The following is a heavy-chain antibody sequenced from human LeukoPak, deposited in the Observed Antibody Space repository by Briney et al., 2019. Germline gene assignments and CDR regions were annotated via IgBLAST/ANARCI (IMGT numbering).Heavy chain of an antibody. V-gene: IGHV4-30-2*01. J-gene: IGHJ3*02. Sequence: SQTLSLTCTVSGGSISSGGYYWSRIRQPPGKGLEWIGYIYHSGSTYYNPSLKSRVTISVDRSKNQFSLKLSSVTAADTAVYYCARAGGTTVTTYAFDIWGQGTMVTVSS. CDR1: GGSISSGGYY. D-gene: IGHD4-11*01. CDR2: IYHSGST. CDR3: ARAGGTTVTTYAFDI.